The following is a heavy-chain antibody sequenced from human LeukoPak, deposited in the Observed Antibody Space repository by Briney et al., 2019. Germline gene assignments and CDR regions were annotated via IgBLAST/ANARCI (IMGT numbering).Heavy chain of an antibody. CDR3: ARDLSGDYYFDY. J-gene: IGHJ4*02. D-gene: IGHD4-17*01. CDR1: GFTFSSYS. CDR2: ISSSSSYI. V-gene: IGHV3-21*01. Sequence: PGGSLRLSCAASGFTFSSYSMNWVRQAPGKGLEWFSSISSSSSYIYYADSVKGRFTISRDNAKNSLYLQMNSLRAEDTAVYYCARDLSGDYYFDYWGQGTLVTVSS.